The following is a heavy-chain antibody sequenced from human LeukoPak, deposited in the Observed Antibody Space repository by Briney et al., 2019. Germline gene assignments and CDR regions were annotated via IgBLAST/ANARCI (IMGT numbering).Heavy chain of an antibody. CDR1: GFTFSDHY. D-gene: IGHD3-10*01. V-gene: IGHV3-72*01. Sequence: GGPLRLSCAASGFTFSDHYMDWVRQAPGKGLEWVGRTRNKANSYTTEYAASVKGRFTISRDDSKNSLYLQMNSLKTEDTAVYYCARDYYGSGRFDYWGQGTLVTVSS. J-gene: IGHJ4*02. CDR3: ARDYYGSGRFDY. CDR2: TRNKANSYTT.